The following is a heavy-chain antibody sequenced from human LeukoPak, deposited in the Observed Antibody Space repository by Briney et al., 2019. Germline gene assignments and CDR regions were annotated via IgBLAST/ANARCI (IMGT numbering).Heavy chain of an antibody. J-gene: IGHJ6*04. D-gene: IGHD2-15*01. CDR2: IYYSGST. V-gene: IGHV4-59*01. CDR1: GGSISSYY. CDR3: ARDRIEDIQDDSRYYYGMDV. Sequence: SETLSLTCTVSGGSISSYYWSWIRQPPGKGLEWIGYIYYSGSTNYNPSLKSRVTISVDTSKNQFSLKLSSVTAADTAVYYCARDRIEDIQDDSRYYYGMDVWGKGTTVTVSS.